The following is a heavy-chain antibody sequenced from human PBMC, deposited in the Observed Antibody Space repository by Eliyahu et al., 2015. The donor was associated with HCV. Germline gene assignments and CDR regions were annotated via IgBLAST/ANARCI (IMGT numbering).Heavy chain of an antibody. D-gene: IGHD6-13*01. V-gene: IGHV4-34*01. CDR2: INHSGST. CDR1: GESFSGYY. Sequence: QVQLQQWGAGLLKPSETLSLTCAVYGESFSGYYWNWIRQPPGKGLEWIGEINHSGSTNYNPSLKSRVTISVDTPKNQFSLKLSSVTAADTAVYYCARGRKNRIAAAGANDYWGQGTLVTVSS. CDR3: ARGRKNRIAAAGANDY. J-gene: IGHJ4*02.